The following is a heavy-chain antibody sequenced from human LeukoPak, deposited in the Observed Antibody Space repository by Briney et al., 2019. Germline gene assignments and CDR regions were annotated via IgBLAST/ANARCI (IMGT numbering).Heavy chain of an antibody. CDR1: GGTFSGYA. V-gene: IGHV1-69*13. J-gene: IGHJ3*01. Sequence: SVTVSCKASGGTFSGYAISWVRQAPGQGLEWMGGIIPIFGTANYAQKFQGRVTITADESTSTAYMELSSLRSEDTAVYYCARDHLNWNDAHAFDLWGQGTMVTVSS. D-gene: IGHD1-1*01. CDR3: ARDHLNWNDAHAFDL. CDR2: IIPIFGTA.